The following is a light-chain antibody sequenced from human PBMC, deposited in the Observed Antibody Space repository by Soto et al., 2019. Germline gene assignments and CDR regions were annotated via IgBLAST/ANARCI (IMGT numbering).Light chain of an antibody. V-gene: IGKV3-11*01. Sequence: EIVWTQSPATLSLSLGTRATLSCRASQNISSYLIWYQKKPGQAPRILIYDVSNRATGIPARFSGSVSGTDFNLTISRLETEDCAVYDGQQRSNWPRTFGQWTKGDIK. CDR3: QQRSNWPRT. CDR2: DVS. CDR1: QNISSY. J-gene: IGKJ1*01.